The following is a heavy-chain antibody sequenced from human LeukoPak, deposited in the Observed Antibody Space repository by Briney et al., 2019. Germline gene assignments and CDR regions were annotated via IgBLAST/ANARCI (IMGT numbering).Heavy chain of an antibody. CDR3: ARSLGYCSGGSCYGSDY. CDR2: ISGSGGST. D-gene: IGHD2-15*01. V-gene: IGHV3-23*01. CDR1: GFTFSSYA. Sequence: PGGSLRLSCAASGFTFSSYAMSWVRQAPGKGLEWVSAISGSGGSTYYADSVKGRFTISRDNPKNTLYLQMNSLRAEDTAVYYCARSLGYCSGGSCYGSDYWGQGTLVTVSS. J-gene: IGHJ4*02.